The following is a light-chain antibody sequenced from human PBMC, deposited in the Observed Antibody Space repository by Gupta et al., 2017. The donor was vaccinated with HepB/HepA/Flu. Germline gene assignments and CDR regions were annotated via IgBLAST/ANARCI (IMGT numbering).Light chain of an antibody. CDR2: GAS. CDR3: QQYGSSLTWT. CDR1: QRVSSSY. Sequence: EIVLTQSPGTLSLSPGERATLSCRASQRVSSSYLAWYQQKPGQAPRLLIYGASSRATGIPDRFSGSGSGTDFTLTISRREPEDFAVYYCQQYGSSLTWTFGQGTKVEIK. V-gene: IGKV3-20*01. J-gene: IGKJ1*01.